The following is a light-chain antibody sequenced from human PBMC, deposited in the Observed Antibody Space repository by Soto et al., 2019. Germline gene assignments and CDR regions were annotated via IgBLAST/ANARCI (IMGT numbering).Light chain of an antibody. Sequence: EIVLTQSPATLSLSPGEGATLSCRASLTVGGSLAWYQQRPGQTPRLLIYDVSNRAAGIPARFSGSGSGTDLTLTITSLESEDFAVYYCQHGGTFGQGTRVDI. J-gene: IGKJ2*01. CDR2: DVS. CDR3: QHGGT. CDR1: LTVGGS. V-gene: IGKV3-11*01.